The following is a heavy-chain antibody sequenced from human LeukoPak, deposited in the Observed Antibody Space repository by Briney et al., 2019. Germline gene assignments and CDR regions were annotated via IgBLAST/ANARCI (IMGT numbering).Heavy chain of an antibody. CDR2: ISSSSSYI. J-gene: IGHJ4*02. CDR1: GLTFSSYS. Sequence: GGSLRLSCAASGLTFSSYSMNWVRQAPGKGLEWVSSISSSSSYIYYADSVKGRFTISRDNAKNSLYLQMNSLRAEDTAVYYCAREPDIVVVPAAIPDYWGQGTLVTVSS. D-gene: IGHD2-2*02. V-gene: IGHV3-21*01. CDR3: AREPDIVVVPAAIPDY.